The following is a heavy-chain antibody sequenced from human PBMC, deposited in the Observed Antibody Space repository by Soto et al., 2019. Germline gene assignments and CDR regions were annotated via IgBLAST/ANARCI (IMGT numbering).Heavy chain of an antibody. V-gene: IGHV4-4*02. CDR2: AHHSGRT. D-gene: IGHD1-26*01. CDR1: GGSMTSNNW. J-gene: IGHJ4*02. Sequence: SETLSLTCTVSGGSMTSNNWCNWVRQSPGKGLEWIGEAHHSGRTNYNPSLKSRVTISVDKSKNHFSLKLSSVTAADTAVYYCARSEATGLDYWGQGTLVTVS. CDR3: ARSEATGLDY.